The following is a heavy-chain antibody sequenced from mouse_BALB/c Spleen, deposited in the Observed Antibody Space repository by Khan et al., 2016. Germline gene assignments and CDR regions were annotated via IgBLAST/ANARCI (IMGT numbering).Heavy chain of an antibody. V-gene: IGHV1-52*01. CDR2: IDPYDSET. Sequence: QVQLQQPGAELVRPGASVKLSCKASGHPFTTYWMNWFKQRPEQGLEWIGRIDPYDSETHYDQKFKDKAILTVDKSSSTAFMQLSSLTSEDSAVCYCARGSKVFVYWGQGTTLTVSS. J-gene: IGHJ2*01. CDR1: GHPFTTYW. CDR3: ARGSKVFVY.